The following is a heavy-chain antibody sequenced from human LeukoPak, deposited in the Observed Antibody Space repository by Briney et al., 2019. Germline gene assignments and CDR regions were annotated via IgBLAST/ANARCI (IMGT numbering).Heavy chain of an antibody. J-gene: IGHJ4*02. CDR3: VRDSDDYYWALDF. CDR2: TYYRSRWGN. V-gene: IGHV6-1*01. D-gene: IGHD3-10*01. CDR1: GDSVSNNIVT. Sequence: SQTPSLTCAISGDSVSNNIVTWNWVRQSPSRGLEWLGRTYYRSRWGNDYAISVKGRITINPDTSRNQFSLQLNSVTPEDTAVYYCVRDSDDYYWALDFWGQGTPVTVSS.